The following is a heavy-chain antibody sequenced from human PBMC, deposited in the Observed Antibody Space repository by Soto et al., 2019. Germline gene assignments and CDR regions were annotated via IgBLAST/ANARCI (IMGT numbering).Heavy chain of an antibody. V-gene: IGHV1-18*04. CDR2: ISGYNGKT. Sequence: ASVKVSCKASGYTFASYGISWVRQAPGQGPEWMGWISGYNGKTQYAEKFQGRLTVTTDTSTSAAHMEVRSLGSDDTAVYYCARDNYERSGYFDYWGQGTLVTVSS. J-gene: IGHJ4*02. CDR1: GYTFASYG. CDR3: ARDNYERSGYFDY. D-gene: IGHD3-22*01.